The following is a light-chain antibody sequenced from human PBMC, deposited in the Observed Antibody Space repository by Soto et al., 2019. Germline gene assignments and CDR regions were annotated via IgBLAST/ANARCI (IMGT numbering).Light chain of an antibody. CDR2: GAS. CDR3: HQYGSTPFT. J-gene: IGKJ3*01. Sequence: EILWTHSPGTLSLSPGDRATLSCRASQSVSTNYLAWYQQKLGQAPRLLIYGASSRATGIPDRFSGNGSGTDFTLTISRLEPEDFAVYYCHQYGSTPFTFGPGTKVDIK. V-gene: IGKV3-20*01. CDR1: QSVSTNY.